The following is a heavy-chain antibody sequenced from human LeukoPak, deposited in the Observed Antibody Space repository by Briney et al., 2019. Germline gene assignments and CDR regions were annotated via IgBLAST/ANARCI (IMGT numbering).Heavy chain of an antibody. Sequence: TGGSLRLSCAASGFTFSSYWMSWVRQAPGKGLEWVANIKQDGNEKYYVDSVKGRFTISRDNANNSLYLQMNSLSAEDTAVYYCARDPKRRDGYNYHWGQGTLVTVSS. CDR2: IKQDGNEK. CDR1: GFTFSSYW. J-gene: IGHJ4*02. V-gene: IGHV3-7*01. CDR3: ARDPKRRDGYNYH. D-gene: IGHD5-24*01.